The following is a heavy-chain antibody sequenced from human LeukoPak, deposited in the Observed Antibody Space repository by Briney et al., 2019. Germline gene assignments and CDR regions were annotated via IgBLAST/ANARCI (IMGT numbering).Heavy chain of an antibody. J-gene: IGHJ4*02. CDR1: GFTFSSYN. V-gene: IGHV3-21*01. CDR2: ISSSSSYI. CDR3: ARDLNFDY. Sequence: GGSLRLSCTASGFTFSSYNMNWVRQAPGKGLEWVSSISSSSSYIFYADSVKGRFTISRDNAKNSLSLQMNSLRAEGTAVYYCARDLNFDYWGQGTLVTVSS.